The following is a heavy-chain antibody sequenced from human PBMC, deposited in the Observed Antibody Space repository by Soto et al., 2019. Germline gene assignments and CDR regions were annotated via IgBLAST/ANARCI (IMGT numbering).Heavy chain of an antibody. V-gene: IGHV2-70*11. J-gene: IGHJ3*02. Sequence: SGPTLVKPTQTLTLTCTFSGFSLSTSGMCVSWIRQPPGKALEWLARIDWDDDKYYSTSLKTRLTISKDTSKNQVVLTMTNMDPVDTATYYCARIPNSSGHDAFDIWGQGTMVTVSS. D-gene: IGHD6-19*01. CDR3: ARIPNSSGHDAFDI. CDR1: GFSLSTSGMC. CDR2: IDWDDDK.